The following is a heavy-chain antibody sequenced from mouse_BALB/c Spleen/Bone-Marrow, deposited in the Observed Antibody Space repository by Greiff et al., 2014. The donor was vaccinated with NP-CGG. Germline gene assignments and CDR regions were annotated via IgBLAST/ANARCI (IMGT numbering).Heavy chain of an antibody. CDR2: IDPSDSYT. J-gene: IGHJ4*01. V-gene: IGHV1-69*02. CDR1: GYTFTSYW. Sequence: LVESGAELVKPGASVKLSCKASGYTFTSYWMHWVKQRPGQGLEWIGEIDPSDSYTDYNQKFKGKATLTVDKSSSTAYMQLSSLTSEDSAVYYCARWLLGYAMDYWGQGTSVTVSS. D-gene: IGHD2-3*01. CDR3: ARWLLGYAMDY.